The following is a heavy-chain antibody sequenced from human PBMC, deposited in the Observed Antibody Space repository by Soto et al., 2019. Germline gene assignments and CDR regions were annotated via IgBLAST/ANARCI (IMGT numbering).Heavy chain of an antibody. CDR1: GGPFSGYY. D-gene: IGHD6-6*01. CDR3: ASVIAARDYGMDV. J-gene: IGHJ6*02. V-gene: IGHV4-34*01. Sequence: SETLSLTCAVYGGPFSGYYWSWIRQPPGKGLEWIGEINHSGSTNYNPSLKSRVTISVDTSKNQFSLKLSSVTAADTAVYYCASVIAARDYGMDVWGQGATVTVSS. CDR2: INHSGST.